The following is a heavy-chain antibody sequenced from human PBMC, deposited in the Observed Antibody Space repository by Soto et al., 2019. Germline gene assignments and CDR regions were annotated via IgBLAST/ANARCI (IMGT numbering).Heavy chain of an antibody. CDR3: AKDNRYRLLWFGDNWFDP. CDR1: GFTFSSYG. CDR2: ISYDGSNK. D-gene: IGHD3-10*01. Sequence: GGSLRLSCAASGFTFSSYGMHWVRQAPGKGLEWVAVISYDGSNKYYADSVKGRFTISRDNSKNTLYLQMNSLRAEDTAVYYCAKDNRYRLLWFGDNWFDPWGQGTLVTVSS. J-gene: IGHJ5*02. V-gene: IGHV3-30*18.